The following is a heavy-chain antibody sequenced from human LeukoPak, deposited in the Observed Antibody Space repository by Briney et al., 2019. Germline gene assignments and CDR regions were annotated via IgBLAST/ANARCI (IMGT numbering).Heavy chain of an antibody. CDR2: IYYSGNT. Sequence: PSETLSLTCTVSSGSITNYYWSWIRQPPGKGLEWIGFIYYSGNTNYNPSLKSRVTISVDTSKNQFSLKLSSVTAADTAVYYCARVSVRGSIDYWGQGTLVTVSS. V-gene: IGHV4-59*08. CDR1: SGSITNYY. CDR3: ARVSVRGSIDY. D-gene: IGHD3-16*02. J-gene: IGHJ4*02.